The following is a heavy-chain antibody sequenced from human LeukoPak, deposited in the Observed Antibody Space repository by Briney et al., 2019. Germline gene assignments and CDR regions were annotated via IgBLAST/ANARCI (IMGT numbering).Heavy chain of an antibody. J-gene: IGHJ5*02. CDR2: IYYSGST. CDR3: ASLVDTAVNWFDP. CDR1: GGSISSSSYS. Sequence: SETLSLTCTVSGGSISSSSYSWGWFRQPPGKGLEWIGSIYYSGSTYYNPSLKSRVTISVDTSKNQFSLKLSSVTAADTAVYYCASLVDTAVNWFDPWGQGTLVTVSS. D-gene: IGHD5-18*01. V-gene: IGHV4-39*01.